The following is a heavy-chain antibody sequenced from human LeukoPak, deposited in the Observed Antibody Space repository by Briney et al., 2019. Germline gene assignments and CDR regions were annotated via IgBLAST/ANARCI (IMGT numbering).Heavy chain of an antibody. V-gene: IGHV3-9*01. Sequence: GGSLRLSCAASGFTFDDYAMHWVRPAPGKGLEWVSGISWNSGSIGYADSVKGRFTISRDNAKNSLYLQMNSLRAEDTALYYCAKVLQQLTYYYGMDVWGQGTTVTVSS. CDR3: AKVLQQLTYYYGMDV. D-gene: IGHD6-13*01. J-gene: IGHJ6*02. CDR2: ISWNSGSI. CDR1: GFTFDDYA.